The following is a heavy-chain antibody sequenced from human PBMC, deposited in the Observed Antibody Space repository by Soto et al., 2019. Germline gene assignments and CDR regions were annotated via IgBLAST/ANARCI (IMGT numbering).Heavy chain of an antibody. CDR1: GYTFNTYG. D-gene: IGHD3-3*01. J-gene: IGHJ5*02. V-gene: IGHV1-18*01. CDR3: ARDPHEFWTSYWFDP. Sequence: AASVKVSCKTSGYTFNTYGINWVRQAPGQGLELMGWISAYDGKTTYAEKFQGRVTLTTDTSTSTAYMELRSLRSDDTAIYYCARDPHEFWTSYWFDPWGQGILVTVSS. CDR2: ISAYDGKT.